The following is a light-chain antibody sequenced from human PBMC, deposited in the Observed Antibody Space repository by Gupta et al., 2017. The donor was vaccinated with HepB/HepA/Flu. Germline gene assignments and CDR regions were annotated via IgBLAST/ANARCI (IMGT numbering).Light chain of an antibody. Sequence: QSVLTRPPSVSGAPGQRVTISCTGSSSNIGAGYDVHWYQQLPGTAPKLLIYGNSHRPSGVSDRFSGSKSGTSASLVITGLQAEDEAHYYCQSYDSSLSGPVFGGGTKLTVL. CDR3: QSYDSSLSGPV. CDR1: SSNIGAGYD. V-gene: IGLV1-40*01. CDR2: GNS. J-gene: IGLJ3*02.